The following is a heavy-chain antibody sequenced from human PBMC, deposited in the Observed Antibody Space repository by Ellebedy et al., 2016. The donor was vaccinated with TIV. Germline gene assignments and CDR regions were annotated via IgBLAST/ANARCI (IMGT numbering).Heavy chain of an antibody. CDR2: INPNSGGT. CDR1: GYTFTGYY. J-gene: IGHJ4*02. V-gene: IGHV1-2*02. D-gene: IGHD3-9*01. Sequence: ASVKVSXXASGYTFTGYYMHWVRQAPGQGLEWMGWINPNSGGTNYAQKFQGRVTMTRDTSISTAYMELSRLRSDDTAVYYCARVRTTGYYFPFDYWGQGTLVTVSS. CDR3: ARVRTTGYYFPFDY.